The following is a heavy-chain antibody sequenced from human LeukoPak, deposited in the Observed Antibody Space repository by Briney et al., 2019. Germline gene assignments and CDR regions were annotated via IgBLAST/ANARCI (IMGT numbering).Heavy chain of an antibody. CDR2: ISWNSGSI. V-gene: IGHV3-9*01. CDR3: AKAGRLGLYCSGGSCYAYYFDY. Sequence: HPGGSLRLSCAASGFTFDDYAMHWVRQAPGKGLEWVSGISWNSGSIGYADSVKGRFTISRDNAKNSLYLQMNSLRAEDTALYYCAKAGRLGLYCSGGSCYAYYFDYWGQGTLVTVSS. J-gene: IGHJ4*02. D-gene: IGHD2-15*01. CDR1: GFTFDDYA.